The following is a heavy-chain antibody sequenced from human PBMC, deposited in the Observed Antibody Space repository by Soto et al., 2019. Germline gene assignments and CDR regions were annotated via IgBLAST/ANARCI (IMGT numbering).Heavy chain of an antibody. D-gene: IGHD3-10*01. CDR2: IIPIFGTA. CDR1: GGTFSSYA. J-gene: IGHJ4*02. CDR3: ARTGDVEMAAFDY. V-gene: IGHV1-69*13. Sequence: GASVKVSCKASGGTFSSYAISWVRQAPGQGLEWMGGIIPIFGTANYAQKFQGRVTITADESTSTAYMELSSLRSEDTAVYYRARTGDVEMAAFDYWGQGTLVTVSS.